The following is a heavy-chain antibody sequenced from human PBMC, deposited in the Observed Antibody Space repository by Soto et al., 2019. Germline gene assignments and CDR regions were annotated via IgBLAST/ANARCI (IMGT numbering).Heavy chain of an antibody. Sequence: GSLRLSCAASGFTFSSYEMNWIRQAPGKGLEWVGHIYYTGSTNYNPSLNNRVTISVDTSKNHFSLQLTSVTAADTAVYYCARGAGFSYASTWFDIWGQGTLVTVSS. CDR2: IYYTGST. J-gene: IGHJ5*02. CDR1: GFTFSSYE. V-gene: IGHV4-59*01. CDR3: ARGAGFSYASTWFDI. D-gene: IGHD5-18*01.